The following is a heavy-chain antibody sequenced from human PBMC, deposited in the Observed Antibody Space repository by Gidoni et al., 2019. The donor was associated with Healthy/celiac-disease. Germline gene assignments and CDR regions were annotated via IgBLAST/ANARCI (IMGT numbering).Heavy chain of an antibody. CDR3: AKDTSSALDY. J-gene: IGHJ4*02. V-gene: IGHV3-30*18. D-gene: IGHD6-19*01. CDR2: ISDDGSNK. CDR1: GFTFSSYG. Sequence: QVHLVESGGDVVQPGRSLRLPCAASGFTFSSYGMHWVRQAPGKGLEWVAVISDDGSNKYYADSVKGRFTISRDNSKNTLYLQMNSLRAEDTAVYYCAKDTSSALDYWGQGTLVTVSS.